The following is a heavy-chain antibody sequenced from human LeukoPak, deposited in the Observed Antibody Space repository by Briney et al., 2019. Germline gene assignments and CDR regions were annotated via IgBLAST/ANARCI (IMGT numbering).Heavy chain of an antibody. CDR3: ASAVALRYFDWLSPFDY. CDR1: GGSFSGYY. CDR2: INHSGST. J-gene: IGHJ4*02. Sequence: SETLSLTCAVYGGSFSGYYWSWIRQPPGKGLEWIGKINHSGSTNYNPSLKSRVTISVDTSKNQFSLKLSSVTAADTAVYYCASAVALRYFDWLSPFDYWGQGTLVTVSS. D-gene: IGHD3-9*01. V-gene: IGHV4-34*01.